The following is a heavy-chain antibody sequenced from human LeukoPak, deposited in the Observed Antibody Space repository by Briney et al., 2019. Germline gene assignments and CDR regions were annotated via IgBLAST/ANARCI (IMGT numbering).Heavy chain of an antibody. V-gene: IGHV3-43*01. CDR2: ISWNSGSI. J-gene: IGHJ4*02. D-gene: IGHD3-22*01. CDR3: ARDIYDSGDFRGDF. Sequence: GGSLRLSCAVSGFDFGDYTMHWARQPPGKGLEWVSLISWNSGSIKYTESVKGRFTISRDNSKNSLYLQMSSLRTEDTALYYCARDIYDSGDFRGDFWGQGTLVTVSS. CDR1: GFDFGDYT.